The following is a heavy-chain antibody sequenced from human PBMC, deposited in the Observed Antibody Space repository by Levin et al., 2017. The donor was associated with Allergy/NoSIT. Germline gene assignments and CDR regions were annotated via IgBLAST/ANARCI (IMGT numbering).Heavy chain of an antibody. CDR2: IIPIFGTP. CDR1: GGTFRNYP. CDR3: ARDLQDYTRSSRRDYFYYNGMDV. V-gene: IGHV1-69*01. D-gene: IGHD6-6*01. Sequence: KRGESLKISCKTSGGTFRNYPISWLRQAPGQGLEWMGGIIPIFGTPNYAQKFQGTVTITADELTNTAYMELSSLRSEDTAVYYCARDLQDYTRSSRRDYFYYNGMDVWGQGTTVTVSS. J-gene: IGHJ6*02.